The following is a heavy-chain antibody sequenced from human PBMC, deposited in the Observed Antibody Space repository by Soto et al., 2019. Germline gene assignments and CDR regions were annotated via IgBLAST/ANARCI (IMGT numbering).Heavy chain of an antibody. Sequence: QVQLVQSGAEVKKPGASVKVSCKASGYTFTSYGISWVRQAPGQGLEWMGWISAYNGNTNYAQKLQGRVTMTTETSTSTAYMELRILRSDDTAVYYCARWVRYCSGGSCYSGNAFDIWGQGTIVTVSS. CDR3: ARWVRYCSGGSCYSGNAFDI. J-gene: IGHJ3*02. D-gene: IGHD2-15*01. V-gene: IGHV1-18*01. CDR2: ISAYNGNT. CDR1: GYTFTSYG.